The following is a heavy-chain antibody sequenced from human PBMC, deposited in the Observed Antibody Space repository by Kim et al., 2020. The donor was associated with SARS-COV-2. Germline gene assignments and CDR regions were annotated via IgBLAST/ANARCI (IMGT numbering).Heavy chain of an antibody. Sequence: SVKVSCKASGFTFTSSAVQWVRQARGQRLEWIGWIVVGSGNTNYAQKFQERVTITRDMSTSTAYMELSSLRSEDTAVYYCAASTTDCGGDCYPLFGYWGQGTLVTVSS. CDR2: IVVGSGNT. D-gene: IGHD2-21*02. CDR3: AASTTDCGGDCYPLFGY. V-gene: IGHV1-58*01. J-gene: IGHJ4*02. CDR1: GFTFTSSA.